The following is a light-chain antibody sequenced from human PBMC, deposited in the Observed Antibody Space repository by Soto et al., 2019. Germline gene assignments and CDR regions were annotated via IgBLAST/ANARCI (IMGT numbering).Light chain of an antibody. V-gene: IGKV1-39*01. J-gene: IGKJ5*01. CDR2: AAS. Sequence: DIQMTQSPSSLSASLGDRVTITCRASQSISRHLNWYQQKPGKAPRLLIYAASSLQSGVPSRFSGSGSGTDFILTINSLQPEDFATYYCQQSYSVPITFGQGTRLEI. CDR3: QQSYSVPIT. CDR1: QSISRH.